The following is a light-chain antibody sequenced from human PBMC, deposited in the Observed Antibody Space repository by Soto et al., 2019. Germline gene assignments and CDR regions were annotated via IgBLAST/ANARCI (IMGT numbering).Light chain of an antibody. CDR3: QQRSNWPTT. CDR1: QSVSSY. CDR2: DAS. Sequence: EIVLTQSPATLSLSPGERATLPCRASQSVSSYLAWYQQKPGQAPRLLIYDASNRDTGIPARFRGSGSGPDFTLASSSIEPEDVAVYYCQQRSNWPTTFDQGNKLEIK. V-gene: IGKV3-11*01. J-gene: IGKJ2*01.